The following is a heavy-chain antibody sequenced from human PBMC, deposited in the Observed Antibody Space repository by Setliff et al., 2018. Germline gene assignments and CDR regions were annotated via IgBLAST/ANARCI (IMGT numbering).Heavy chain of an antibody. CDR3: ARAVDSSGYFPYWYFDL. J-gene: IGHJ2*01. CDR2: KSNRGDT. CDR1: GGSIGSSF. D-gene: IGHD3-22*01. Sequence: KASETLSLTCTVSGGSIGSSFWNWIRQSPGKGLEWIGYKSNRGDTNSNPSLRSRLTMSVDTSKSQFSLNLTSVTAADTAVYFCARAVDSSGYFPYWYFDLWDRGALVTVSS. V-gene: IGHV4-59*01.